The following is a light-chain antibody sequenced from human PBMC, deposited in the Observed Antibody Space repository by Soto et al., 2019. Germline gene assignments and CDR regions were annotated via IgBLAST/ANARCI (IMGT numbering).Light chain of an antibody. Sequence: EIVLTQSPATLSLSPGERATHSCRASQSVSSYVAWYQQKPGQAPRRLIYDSSNRATGIPARFSGSGSGTDFTLTIRSLEPEDFAVYYCQQRSNWPPTFGQGTKLEIK. CDR3: QQRSNWPPT. CDR1: QSVSSY. V-gene: IGKV3-11*01. CDR2: DSS. J-gene: IGKJ2*01.